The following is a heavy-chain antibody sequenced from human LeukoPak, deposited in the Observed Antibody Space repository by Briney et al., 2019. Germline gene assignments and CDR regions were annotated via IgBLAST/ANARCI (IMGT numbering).Heavy chain of an antibody. CDR3: AREGTDAFDI. V-gene: IGHV3-21*01. J-gene: IGHJ3*02. CDR2: IISSSNYI. CDR1: GFTFSTYT. Sequence: PGGSLRLSCGASGFTFSTYTMNWVRQAPGKGLEWVSSIISSSNYIYYADSVKGRFTITRDNAKNSLYLQMNSLRAEDTAVYYCAREGTDAFDIWGQGTMVTVSS.